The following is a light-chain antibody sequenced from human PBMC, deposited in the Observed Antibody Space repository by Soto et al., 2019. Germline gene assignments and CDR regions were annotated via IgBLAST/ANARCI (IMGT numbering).Light chain of an antibody. CDR2: NAS. CDR1: QSVSNW. CDR3: QQSNNYSPMYT. Sequence: DIQMTQSPSTLSESVGDRVTITCRASQSVSNWFAWYQQKPGKAPNLLIYNASSLESGVPSRFSGSGSRTEFTLTISSLQPADFATYYLQQSNNYSPMYTFGQGTKLEIK. V-gene: IGKV1-5*03. J-gene: IGKJ2*01.